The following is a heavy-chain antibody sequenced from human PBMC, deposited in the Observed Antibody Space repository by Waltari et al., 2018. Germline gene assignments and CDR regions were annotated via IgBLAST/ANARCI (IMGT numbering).Heavy chain of an antibody. V-gene: IGHV4-34*01. Sequence: QVQLKQWGAGLLKPSETLSLTCGVYGGSGSGTHWSWIRPAPGKGLEWIGEINHLGRTLDTPSLKSRLTVSIDTSKNQFSLTLTSLTAADTAVYFCARAHGNCSTSSCYRTATAAFDYWSQGTLVTVS. D-gene: IGHD2-2*02. CDR3: ARAHGNCSTSSCYRTATAAFDY. CDR1: GGSGSGTH. J-gene: IGHJ4*02. CDR2: INHLGRT.